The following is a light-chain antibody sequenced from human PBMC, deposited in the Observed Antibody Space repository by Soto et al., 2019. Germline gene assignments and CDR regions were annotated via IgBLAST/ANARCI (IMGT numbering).Light chain of an antibody. CDR1: QSLLHSNGYNY. CDR3: MQALQTSWT. J-gene: IGKJ1*01. V-gene: IGKV2-28*01. Sequence: DIVMTQSPLSLPVTPGEPASISCRSSQSLLHSNGYNYLDWYLQKPGQSPQLLIYLGSNRAAGVADRFSGSGSATDFTLKISRVEAEDVGVYYCMQALQTSWTFGQGTKVEIK. CDR2: LGS.